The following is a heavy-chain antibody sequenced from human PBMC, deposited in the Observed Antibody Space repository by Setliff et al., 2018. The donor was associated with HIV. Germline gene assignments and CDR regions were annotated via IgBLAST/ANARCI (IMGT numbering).Heavy chain of an antibody. CDR3: ARHSRTAVPTIDY. Sequence: SETLSLTCDVSGGSISDFYWSWIRQSPRWGLEWIGYVHTSGSSNYNPSLKSRATISIDTSRNQFSLKVTSLTAADTAVYYCARHSRTAVPTIDYWGQGTLVTVSS. D-gene: IGHD4-17*01. J-gene: IGHJ4*02. CDR2: VHTSGSS. V-gene: IGHV4-4*08. CDR1: GGSISDFY.